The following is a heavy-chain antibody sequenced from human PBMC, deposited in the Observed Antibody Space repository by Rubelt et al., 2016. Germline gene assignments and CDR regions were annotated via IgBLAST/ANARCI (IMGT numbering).Heavy chain of an antibody. V-gene: IGHV1-46*01. CDR2: INPSGGST. D-gene: IGHD3-3*01. Sequence: QVQLVQSGAEVKKPGASVKVSCKASGYTFTSYGISWVRQAPGQGLEWMGIINPSGGSTRYAQKYQGRRAITRETSTSTVYMELSSLRSEDTAVYYCARSPRYDFEDNWFDPWGQGTLVTISS. J-gene: IGHJ5*02. CDR3: ARSPRYDFEDNWFDP. CDR1: GYTFTSYG.